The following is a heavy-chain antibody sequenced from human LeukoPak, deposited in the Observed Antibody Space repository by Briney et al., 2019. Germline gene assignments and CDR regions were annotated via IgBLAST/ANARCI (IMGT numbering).Heavy chain of an antibody. J-gene: IGHJ4*02. D-gene: IGHD3-16*01. CDR3: ARGGGTLDY. V-gene: IGHV4-59*01. Sequence: PSETLPLTCTVSGDSTSSYYWSWIRQPPGKGLEWIGYIYDSGKTNYNASLISRVTISVDTSKNQFSLKLTSVTPADTAVYYCARGGGTLDYWGQGTLVTVSS. CDR1: GDSTSSYY. CDR2: IYDSGKT.